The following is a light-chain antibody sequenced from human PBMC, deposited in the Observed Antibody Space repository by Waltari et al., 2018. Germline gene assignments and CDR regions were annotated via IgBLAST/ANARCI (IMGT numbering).Light chain of an antibody. CDR2: EVN. V-gene: IGLV2-14*01. CDR3: SSYTTSSTVV. Sequence: QSALTQTASVSGSRGQSVTISCTETNSDIGAYKFVSWYQQHPNKAPRLLIYEVNNRPSGGSTRFSGSRSGNAASLTISDLQSEDEAHYYCSSYTTSSTVVFGTGTKVT. CDR1: NSDIGAYKF. J-gene: IGLJ1*01.